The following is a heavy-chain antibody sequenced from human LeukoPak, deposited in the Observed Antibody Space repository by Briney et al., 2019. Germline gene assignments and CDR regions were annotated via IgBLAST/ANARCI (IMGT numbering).Heavy chain of an antibody. CDR1: GGSISSTSYY. CDR3: ARQGKVWSGGYYYYYMDV. J-gene: IGHJ6*03. V-gene: IGHV4-39*01. Sequence: SETLSLTCTVSGGSISSTSYYWGWIRQPPGKGLEWIGEINHSGSTNYNPSLKSRVTISVDTSKNQFSLKLSSVTAADTAVYYCARQGKVWSGGYYYYYMDVWGKGTTVTVSS. D-gene: IGHD3-10*01. CDR2: INHSGST.